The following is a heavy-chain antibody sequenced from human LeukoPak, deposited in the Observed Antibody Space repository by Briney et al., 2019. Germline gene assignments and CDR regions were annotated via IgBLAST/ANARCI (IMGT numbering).Heavy chain of an antibody. CDR3: AREGDGFDI. CDR2: IKQDVGDE. CDR1: GFTFSRYR. Sequence: PGGSLRLSCAGSGFTFSRYRISWVRQAPGKGLEGVASIKQDVGDEYYGDSVKGRFIISRDNGKNSLFLQMNSLRAEDTAVYYCAREGDGFDIWGQGTMVTVYS. V-gene: IGHV3-7*01. J-gene: IGHJ3*02.